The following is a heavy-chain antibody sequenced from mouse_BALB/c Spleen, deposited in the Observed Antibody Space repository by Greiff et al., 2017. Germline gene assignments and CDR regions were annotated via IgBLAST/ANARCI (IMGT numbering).Heavy chain of an antibody. D-gene: IGHD2-14*01. CDR2: IYPGDGDT. CDR3: ARWEVRRWYFDV. Sequence: QVQLQQSGAELVRPGSSVKISCKASGYAFSSYWMNWVKQRPGQGLEWIGQIYPGDGDTNYNGKFKGKATLTADKSSSTAYMQLSSLTSEDSAVYFCARWEVRRWYFDVWGAGTTVTVSS. J-gene: IGHJ1*01. V-gene: IGHV1-80*01. CDR1: GYAFSSYW.